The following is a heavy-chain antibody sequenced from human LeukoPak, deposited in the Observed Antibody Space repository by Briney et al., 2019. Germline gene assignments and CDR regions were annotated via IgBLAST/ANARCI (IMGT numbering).Heavy chain of an antibody. CDR2: IRSKANSYAT. V-gene: IGHV3-73*01. D-gene: IGHD3-22*01. J-gene: IGHJ3*02. Sequence: GGSLRLSCAASGFNFSGSAMHWVRQASGKGLEWVGRIRSKANSYATAYAASVKGRFTISRDDSKNTAYLQMNSLKTEDTAVYYCTRSDYYDREAFDIWGQGTMVTASS. CDR3: TRSDYYDREAFDI. CDR1: GFNFSGSA.